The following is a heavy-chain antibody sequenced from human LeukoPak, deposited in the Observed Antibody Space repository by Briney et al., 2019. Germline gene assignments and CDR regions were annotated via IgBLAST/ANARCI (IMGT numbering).Heavy chain of an antibody. V-gene: IGHV3-53*01. J-gene: IGHJ4*02. CDR3: ARGSSTSSYLDY. CDR2: IYSGGST. D-gene: IGHD2-2*01. CDR1: GFTVSSNY. Sequence: PGGSLRLSCAASGFTVSSNYMSWVRQAPGKGLEWVSVIYSGGSTYYADSVKGRFTTSRDNSKNTLYLQMNSLRAEDTAVYYCARGSSTSSYLDYWGQGTLVTVSS.